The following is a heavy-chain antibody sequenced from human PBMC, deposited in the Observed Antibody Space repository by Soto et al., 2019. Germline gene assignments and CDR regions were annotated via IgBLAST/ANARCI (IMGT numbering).Heavy chain of an antibody. CDR1: GGSISSSNW. V-gene: IGHV4-4*02. CDR2: IYHSGST. D-gene: IGHD6-13*01. J-gene: IGHJ5*02. CDR3: ARRAAAGTGWFDP. Sequence: QVQLQESGPGLVKPSGTLSLTCAVSGGSISSSNWWSWVRQPPGKGLEWIGEIYHSGSTDYNASLKSRVTISVDESKNQFSLKLRSVTAADTAVYYCARRAAAGTGWFDPWGQGTLVTVSS.